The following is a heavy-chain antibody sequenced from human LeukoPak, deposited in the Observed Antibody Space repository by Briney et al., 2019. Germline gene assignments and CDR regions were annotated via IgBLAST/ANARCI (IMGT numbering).Heavy chain of an antibody. Sequence: SETLSLTCAVYGGSFSGYHWSWIRQSPGKGLEWIGEINHSESTNYNPSLKNRITTSVDTSKNQFSLKLSSVTAADTAVYYCAREPRGYYDSSGYYFDYWGQGTLVTVSS. J-gene: IGHJ4*02. D-gene: IGHD3-22*01. V-gene: IGHV4-34*01. CDR3: AREPRGYYDSSGYYFDY. CDR1: GGSFSGYH. CDR2: INHSEST.